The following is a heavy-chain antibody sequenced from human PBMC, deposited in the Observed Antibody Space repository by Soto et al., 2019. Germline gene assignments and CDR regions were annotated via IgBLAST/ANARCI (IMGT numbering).Heavy chain of an antibody. CDR2: ISSSASYI. Sequence: EVQLVESGGGLVKSGGSLTLSCEASGFSFDYFGMTWVRQAPGKGLEWVSFISSSASYIYYADSVKGRFTVSRDNAKKSLNLQMNRLRAEDTAVYYCARSRSHWVASDSWGQGTLVTVSA. V-gene: IGHV3-21*01. D-gene: IGHD7-27*01. CDR1: GFSFDYFG. J-gene: IGHJ4*02. CDR3: ARSRSHWVASDS.